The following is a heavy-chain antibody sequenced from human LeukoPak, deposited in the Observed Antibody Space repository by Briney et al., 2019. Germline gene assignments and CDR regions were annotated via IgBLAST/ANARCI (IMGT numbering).Heavy chain of an antibody. CDR1: GGSISSYY. V-gene: IGHV4-59*12. CDR2: IYYSGST. CDR3: ARSYVAVAGNWYFDL. Sequence: SETLSLTCTVSGGSISSYYWSWIRQPPGKGLEWIGYIYYSGSTNYNPSLKSRVTISVDTSKNQFSLKLSSVTAADTAVYYCARSYVAVAGNWYFDLWGRGTLVTVSS. D-gene: IGHD6-19*01. J-gene: IGHJ2*01.